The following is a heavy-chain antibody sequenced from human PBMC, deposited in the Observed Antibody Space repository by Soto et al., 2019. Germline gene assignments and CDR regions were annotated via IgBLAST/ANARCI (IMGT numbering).Heavy chain of an antibody. CDR1: GFTFTRYS. J-gene: IGHJ4*02. CDR3: ARESEDLTSNFDY. Sequence: VGSLRLPCAASGFTFTRYSMNWVRQAPGKGLEWVSSISSTTNYIYYADSMKGRFTVSRDNAKNSVYLEMNSLSAEDTAVYYCARESEDLTSNFDYWGQGTLVTVSS. CDR2: ISSTTNYI. V-gene: IGHV3-21*01.